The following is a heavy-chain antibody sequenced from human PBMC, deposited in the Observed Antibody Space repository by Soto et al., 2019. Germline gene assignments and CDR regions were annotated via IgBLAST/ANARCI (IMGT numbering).Heavy chain of an antibody. J-gene: IGHJ4*02. D-gene: IGHD6-19*01. CDR1: GGSISGSSYY. V-gene: IGHV4-39*01. Sequence: QLQLQESGPGLVKPSETLSLTCTVSGGSISGSSYYWGWIRQPPGKGLEWIGAIYYTGRTYYKPSLNSRVTIPVDTSKNQFSLKLNSVSAADTAVYYCASGGEGSVAVAGWGQGTLVTVSS. CDR3: ASGGEGSVAVAG. CDR2: IYYTGRT.